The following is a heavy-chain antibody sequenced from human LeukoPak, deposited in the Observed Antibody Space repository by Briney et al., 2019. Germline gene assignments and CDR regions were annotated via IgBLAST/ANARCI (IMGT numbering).Heavy chain of an antibody. J-gene: IGHJ4*02. CDR2: INHSGST. D-gene: IGHD6-19*01. CDR3: ARGRGGQWLVRGYFDY. CDR1: GGSFSGYD. Sequence: SETLSLTCAVYGGSFSGYDWSWIRQPPGKGLEWIEEINHSGSTNYNPSLKSRVTISVDTSKNQFSLKLSSVTAADTAVYYCARGRGGQWLVRGYFDYWGQGTLVTVSS. V-gene: IGHV4-34*01.